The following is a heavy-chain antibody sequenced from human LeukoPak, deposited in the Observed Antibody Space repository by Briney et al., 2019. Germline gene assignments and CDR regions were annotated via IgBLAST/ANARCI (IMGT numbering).Heavy chain of an antibody. Sequence: ETLSLTCAVYGGSFSGYYWSWFRQPPGKGLEWIGYIYYSGSTNYNPSLKSRVTISVDTSKSQFSLKLSSVTAADTAVYYCASHKGFWGQGTLVTVSS. CDR2: IYYSGST. CDR1: GGSFSGYY. J-gene: IGHJ4*02. CDR3: ASHKGF. V-gene: IGHV4-59*01.